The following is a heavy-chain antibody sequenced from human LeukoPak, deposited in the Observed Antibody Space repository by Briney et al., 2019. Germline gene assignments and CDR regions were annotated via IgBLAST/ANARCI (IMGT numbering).Heavy chain of an antibody. D-gene: IGHD3-10*01. Sequence: SETLSLTCTVSGGSISSYYWSWIRQPAGKELEWIGRIYTSGSTNYNPSLKSRVTISVDKSKNQFSLKLSSVTAADTAVYYCARALWFGTSYYFDYWGQGALVTVSS. J-gene: IGHJ4*02. CDR3: ARALWFGTSYYFDY. CDR1: GGSISSYY. CDR2: IYTSGST. V-gene: IGHV4-4*07.